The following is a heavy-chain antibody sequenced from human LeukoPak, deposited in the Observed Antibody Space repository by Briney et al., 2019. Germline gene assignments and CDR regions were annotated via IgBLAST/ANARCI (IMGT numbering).Heavy chain of an antibody. V-gene: IGHV1-69*13. CDR3: ARNSGSYPQGGDY. CDR1: GGTFSSYA. D-gene: IGHD1-26*01. CDR2: IIPIFGTA. Sequence: SVKVSCKASGGTFSSYAISWVRQAPGQGLEWMGGIIPIFGTANYAQKFQGRVTITADESTSTAYMEPSSLRSEDTAVYYCARNSGSYPQGGDYWGQGTLVTVSS. J-gene: IGHJ4*02.